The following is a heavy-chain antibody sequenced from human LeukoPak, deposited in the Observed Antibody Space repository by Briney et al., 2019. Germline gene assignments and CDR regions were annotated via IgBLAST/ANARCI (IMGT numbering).Heavy chain of an antibody. CDR2: ISGSGGST. CDR3: AKKSSGWYYHYYGMDV. V-gene: IGHV3-23*01. D-gene: IGHD6-19*01. CDR1: GFTFSSYA. Sequence: GGSLRLSCAASGFTFSSYAMSWVRQAPGKGLEWVSAISGSGGSTYYADSVKGRFTISRDNSKNTQYLQMNSLRAEDTAVYYCAKKSSGWYYHYYGMDVWGQGTTVTVSS. J-gene: IGHJ6*02.